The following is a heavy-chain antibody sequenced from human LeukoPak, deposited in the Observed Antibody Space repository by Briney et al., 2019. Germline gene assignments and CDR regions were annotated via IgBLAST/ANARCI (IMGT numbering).Heavy chain of an antibody. V-gene: IGHV1-24*01. Sequence: ASVKVPCKVSGYTLTELSMHWVRQAPGKGLEWMGGFDPEDGETIYAQKFQGRVTMTEDTSTDTAYMELSSLRSEDTAVYYCATAIWGYYGSGGWGQGTLVTVSS. CDR3: ATAIWGYYGSGG. CDR1: GYTLTELS. J-gene: IGHJ4*02. D-gene: IGHD3-10*01. CDR2: FDPEDGET.